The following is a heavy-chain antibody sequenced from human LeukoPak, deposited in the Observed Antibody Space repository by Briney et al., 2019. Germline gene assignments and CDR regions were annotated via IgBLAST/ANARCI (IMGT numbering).Heavy chain of an antibody. J-gene: IGHJ4*02. CDR2: INPSGDST. V-gene: IGHV1-46*01. D-gene: IGHD1-26*01. Sequence: ASVKVSCEASGYTFTSYYMHWVRQAPGQGLEWMGIINPSGDSTSYAQKFQGRVTMTRDTSTSTVYMELSSLRSEDTAVYYCARDGSGSMDFDYWGQGTLVTVSS. CDR3: ARDGSGSMDFDY. CDR1: GYTFTSYY.